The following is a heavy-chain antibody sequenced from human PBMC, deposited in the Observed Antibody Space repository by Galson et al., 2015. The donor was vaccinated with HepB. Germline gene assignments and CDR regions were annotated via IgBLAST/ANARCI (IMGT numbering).Heavy chain of an antibody. D-gene: IGHD6-19*01. Sequence: LSCAASGFTSSDSGMHWVRQAPGKGLEWVAVISFDGNHNYYADSVKGRFTISRDNSNNTLYLQMNSLRTEDTAVYYCAKETSGWSKFLDYWGQGTLVAVSS. V-gene: IGHV3-30*18. CDR1: GFTSSDSG. J-gene: IGHJ4*02. CDR3: AKETSGWSKFLDY. CDR2: ISFDGNHN.